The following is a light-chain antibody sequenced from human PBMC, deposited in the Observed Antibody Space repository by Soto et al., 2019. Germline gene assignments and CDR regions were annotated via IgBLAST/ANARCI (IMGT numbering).Light chain of an antibody. Sequence: DIQMTQSPSTLSASVGDRVTITCRASQTISNWLDWYQQKPGKAPKVLIFDASTLDGGVPSRFSGRRSGTDFTLTISSLQPSDFATYYCQQYNTYPLTFGGGTKVEI. J-gene: IGKJ4*01. CDR2: DAS. CDR3: QQYNTYPLT. CDR1: QTISNW. V-gene: IGKV1-5*01.